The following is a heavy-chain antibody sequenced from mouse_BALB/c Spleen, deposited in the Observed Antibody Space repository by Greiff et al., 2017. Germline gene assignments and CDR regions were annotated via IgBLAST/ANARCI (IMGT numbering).Heavy chain of an antibody. CDR2: IYPGDGDT. V-gene: IGHV1-82*01. Sequence: VQLQQSGPELVKPGASVKISCKASGYAFSSSWMNWVKQRPGQGLEWIGRIYPGDGDTNYNGKFKGKATLTADKSSSTAYMQLSSLTSVDSAVYFCARRERCYFDYWGQGTTLTVSS. D-gene: IGHD1-1*01. CDR3: ARRERCYFDY. J-gene: IGHJ2*01. CDR1: GYAFSSSW.